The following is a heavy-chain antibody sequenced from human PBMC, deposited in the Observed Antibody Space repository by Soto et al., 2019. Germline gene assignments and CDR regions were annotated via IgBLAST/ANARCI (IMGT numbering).Heavy chain of an antibody. D-gene: IGHD2-2*02. CDR2: IKSKTDGGTT. Sequence: PGGSLRLSCAASGFTFSNAWMSWVRQAPGKGLKWVGRIKSKTDGGTTDYAAPVKGRFTISRDDSKNTLYLQMNSLKTEDTAVYYCTTGPWVIVPAAIRAGAFDIWGRGTMVTVSS. V-gene: IGHV3-15*01. J-gene: IGHJ3*02. CDR1: GFTFSNAW. CDR3: TTGPWVIVPAAIRAGAFDI.